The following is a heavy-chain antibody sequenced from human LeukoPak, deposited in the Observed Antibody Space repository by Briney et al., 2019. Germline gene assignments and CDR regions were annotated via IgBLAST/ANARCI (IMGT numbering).Heavy chain of an antibody. CDR3: ARTARVPQYYYDSSGYYPYYFDY. CDR1: GYSFTSYW. V-gene: IGHV5-51*01. D-gene: IGHD3-22*01. CDR2: IYPGDSGT. Sequence: GESLKISCKGSGYSFTSYWIGWVRQMPGKGLEWMGIIYPGDSGTRYSPSFQGQVTLSADKSISPAYLQWSSLKASDHAMYYCARTARVPQYYYDSSGYYPYYFDYWGQGTLVTVSS. J-gene: IGHJ4*02.